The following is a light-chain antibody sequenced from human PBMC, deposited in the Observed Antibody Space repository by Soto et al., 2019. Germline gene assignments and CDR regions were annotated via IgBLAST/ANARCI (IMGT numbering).Light chain of an antibody. CDR1: SSAVGCYSY. CDR2: EVS. J-gene: IGLJ2*01. V-gene: IGLV2-14*01. Sequence: QSVLTQPDTVSGSPGQSITISCTGTSSAVGCYSYVSWYQQHPGKAPKLIIYEVSNRPSGGSDRFSGSKSGNTASLTISGLQAEDEADYYCSSYATSSTLFGGGTKLTVL. CDR3: SSYATSSTL.